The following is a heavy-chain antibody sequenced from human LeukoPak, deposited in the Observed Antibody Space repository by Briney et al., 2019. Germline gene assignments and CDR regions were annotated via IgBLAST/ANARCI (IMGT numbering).Heavy chain of an antibody. J-gene: IGHJ5*02. CDR1: GYTFTGYY. CDR3: AREHSSGWAVRWFDP. D-gene: IGHD6-25*01. CDR2: INPNSGGT. V-gene: IGHV1-2*02. Sequence: GASVKVSCKASGYTFTGYYMHWVRQAPGQGLEWMGWINPNSGGTNYAQKFQGRVTMTRDTSISTAYMELSRLRSDDTAVYYCAREHSSGWAVRWFDPWGQGTLVTVSS.